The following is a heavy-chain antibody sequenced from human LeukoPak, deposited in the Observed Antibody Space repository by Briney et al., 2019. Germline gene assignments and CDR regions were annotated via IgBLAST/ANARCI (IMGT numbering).Heavy chain of an antibody. D-gene: IGHD3-10*01. V-gene: IGHV3-9*01. CDR3: AKDGYYGSESLNWFDP. Sequence: GGSLRLSCAASGFTFDDYAMHWVRQAPGKGLEWVSGLSWNSGSIGYADSVKGRFTISRDNAKNSLYLQMNSLRAEDTALYYCAKDGYYGSESLNWFDPWGQGTLVTVSS. CDR1: GFTFDDYA. J-gene: IGHJ5*02. CDR2: LSWNSGSI.